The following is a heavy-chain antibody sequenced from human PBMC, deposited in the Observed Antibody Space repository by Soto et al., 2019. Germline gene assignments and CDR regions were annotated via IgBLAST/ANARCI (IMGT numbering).Heavy chain of an antibody. D-gene: IGHD1-26*01. Sequence: SCSASGFTFSSYSMNWVRQAPGKGLEWVSSISSSSRYIYYADSVKGRFTISRDNAKNSLYLQMNSLRAEDTAVYYCARARRSSGSLYYSSYGMDVWGQGTTVTVSS. CDR2: ISSSSRYI. CDR1: GFTFSSYS. J-gene: IGHJ6*02. CDR3: ARARRSSGSLYYSSYGMDV. V-gene: IGHV3-21*01.